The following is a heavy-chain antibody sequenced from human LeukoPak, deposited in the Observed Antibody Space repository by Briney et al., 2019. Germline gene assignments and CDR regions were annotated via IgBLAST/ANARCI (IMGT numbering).Heavy chain of an antibody. CDR3: ARHGVGLTYVFAI. D-gene: IGHD3-22*01. V-gene: IGHV1-18*01. CDR2: ITAYTAHT. CDR1: GYTFTSYG. Sequence: GSVSVSCTASGYTFTSYGISWVRQAPGQGVEWMAWITAYTAHTNYAQTLQRRVPLTTATSTRTAYMQLRSLTSDATAVYYCARHGVGLTYVFAIWGQGTMVTVSS. J-gene: IGHJ3*02.